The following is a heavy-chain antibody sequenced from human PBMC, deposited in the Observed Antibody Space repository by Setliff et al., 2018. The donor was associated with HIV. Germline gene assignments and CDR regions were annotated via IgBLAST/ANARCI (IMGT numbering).Heavy chain of an antibody. CDR2: SYTGGST. J-gene: IGHJ5*02. V-gene: IGHV4-4*08. CDR1: AGSITSYY. D-gene: IGHD2-2*01. Sequence: SETLSLTCTVSAGSITSYYWSWIRQPPGKGLEWIGYSYTGGSTNYNPSLKSKVTISLDTSKNQFSLMLSSVTAAYTAVYYCVRAGYRNSATCYFSGWFDPWGPGMLVTVSS. CDR3: VRAGYRNSATCYFSGWFDP.